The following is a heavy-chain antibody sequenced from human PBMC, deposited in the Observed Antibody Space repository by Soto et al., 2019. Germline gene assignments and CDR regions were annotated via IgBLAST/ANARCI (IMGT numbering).Heavy chain of an antibody. Sequence: ASVKVSCKASGYTFTTYGISWVRQAPGQGLEWMGWISAYNGNTNYAQKVQGRVTMTTDTSTSTAYMELRSLRSDDTAVYYRAIDRGDPYYFDCWGQGTLVTVSS. CDR3: AIDRGDPYYFDC. V-gene: IGHV1-18*04. J-gene: IGHJ4*02. CDR2: ISAYNGNT. CDR1: GYTFTTYG. D-gene: IGHD2-21*02.